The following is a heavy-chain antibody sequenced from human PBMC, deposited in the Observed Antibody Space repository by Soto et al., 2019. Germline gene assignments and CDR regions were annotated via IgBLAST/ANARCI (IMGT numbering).Heavy chain of an antibody. D-gene: IGHD3-9*01. V-gene: IGHV4-39*01. CDR3: ARLSRYFDWLTPHYYYLDV. CDR2: IYYSGST. J-gene: IGHJ6*03. CDR1: GGSISSSSYY. Sequence: SETLSLTCTVSGGSISSSSYYWGWIRQPPGKGLEWIGSIYYSGSTYYNPSLKSRVTISVDTSKNQFSLKLSSVTAADTAVYYCARLSRYFDWLTPHYYYLDVWGKGTTVTVSS.